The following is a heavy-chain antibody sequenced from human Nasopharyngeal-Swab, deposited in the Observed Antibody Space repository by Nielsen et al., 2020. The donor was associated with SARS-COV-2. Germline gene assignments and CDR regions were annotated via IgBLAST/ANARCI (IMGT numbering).Heavy chain of an antibody. J-gene: IGHJ5*02. CDR2: ISSSSSYI. CDR3: TRDLGRWQLLDP. V-gene: IGHV3-21*01. D-gene: IGHD5-24*01. CDR1: GFTFSTYS. Sequence: GGSLRLSCAASGFTFSTYSMNWVRQAPGKGLEWVSSISSSSSYIYYADSVKGRFTISRDNAKNSLYLQMNSLRAEDTAAFYCTRDLGRWQLLDPWGQGTLVTVSS.